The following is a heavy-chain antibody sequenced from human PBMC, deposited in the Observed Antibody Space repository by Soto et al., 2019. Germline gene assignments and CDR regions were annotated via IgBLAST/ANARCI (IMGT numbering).Heavy chain of an antibody. D-gene: IGHD4-4*01. CDR3: ARDGKRFNYSRYDYYNFYMEV. J-gene: IGHJ6*03. Sequence: QVQLVQSGGGLVKPGGSLRLSCTASGFIFSDYYMSWIRQAPGKGLEWVSYISRSGNTIYYADSVKGRFTVSRDNAKKSLKLEMSSLRAEDTAVYYCARDGKRFNYSRYDYYNFYMEVWGKGTTVTVSS. V-gene: IGHV3-11*01. CDR2: ISRSGNTI. CDR1: GFIFSDYY.